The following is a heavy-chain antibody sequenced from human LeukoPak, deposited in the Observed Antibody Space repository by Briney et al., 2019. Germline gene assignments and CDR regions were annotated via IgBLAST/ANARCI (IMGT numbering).Heavy chain of an antibody. Sequence: PSETLSLTCTVSGDSISTSYWSWIRQSAGKGLEWIGRIYISGRTNYNPSLESRVTLSLDTSKNQFSLKLRSVTAADTAVYYCAKGPYTNFFDSWGHGTLDTVSS. CDR3: AKGPYTNFFDS. V-gene: IGHV4-4*07. CDR1: GDSISTSY. J-gene: IGHJ4*01. CDR2: IYISGRT. D-gene: IGHD4-11*01.